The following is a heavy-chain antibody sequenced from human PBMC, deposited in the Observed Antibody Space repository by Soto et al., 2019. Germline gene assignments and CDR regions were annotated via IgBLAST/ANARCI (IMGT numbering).Heavy chain of an antibody. J-gene: IGHJ4*02. D-gene: IGHD3-16*01. V-gene: IGHV2-70*04. CDR3: ARDFGDYYFDY. Sequence: SGPTLVNPTDTLTLTCTFSGFSLNTESMRVSWIRQPPGKALEWLARIDWDDDKFYTSSLKTRLTISKDTSKNQVVLTMTNMDLVDTGTYYCARDFGDYYFDYWGQGALVTVSS. CDR1: GFSLNTESMR. CDR2: IDWDDDK.